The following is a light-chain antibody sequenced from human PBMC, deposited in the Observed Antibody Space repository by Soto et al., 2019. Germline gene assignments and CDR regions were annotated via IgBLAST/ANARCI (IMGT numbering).Light chain of an antibody. CDR2: AAS. CDR1: ERINTY. Sequence: DIQMTQSPSYVFASVGDRVNITCRASERINTYLAWYQQQPGKAPKLLIYAASSLQSGVPSRFSGSGSGTDFTLTISGLQVEDFATYYCQQSYSSSPITFGQGTRLEIK. V-gene: IGKV1-39*01. J-gene: IGKJ5*01. CDR3: QQSYSSSPIT.